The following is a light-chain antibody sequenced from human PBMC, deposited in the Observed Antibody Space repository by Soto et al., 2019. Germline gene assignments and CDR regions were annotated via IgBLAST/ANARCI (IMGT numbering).Light chain of an antibody. Sequence: EVMLTQSPGTLSLSPGERATLSCRASQSIFSNYLAWYQQKSGQAPRLLIYGASNRATGIPDRFSGSGSGTDFPLTISRLEPEDVAVYYCQQYGTSPRTFGQGTTVEFK. CDR2: GAS. J-gene: IGKJ1*01. V-gene: IGKV3-20*01. CDR1: QSIFSNY. CDR3: QQYGTSPRT.